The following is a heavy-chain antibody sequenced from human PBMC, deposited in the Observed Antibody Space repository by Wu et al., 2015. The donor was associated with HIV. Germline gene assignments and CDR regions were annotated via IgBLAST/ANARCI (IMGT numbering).Heavy chain of an antibody. CDR3: AREVGYSSGIGGGMDV. Sequence: QVQLVQSGAEVKKPGASVKVSCKASGYTFTSYYMHWVRQAPGQGLEWMGIINPSGGSTSYAQKFQGRVTMTRDTSTSTVYMELSSLRSEDTAVYYCAREVGYSSGIGGGMDVWGQGTTVTVSS. J-gene: IGHJ6*02. CDR2: INPSGGST. V-gene: IGHV1-46*01. CDR1: GYTFTSYY. D-gene: IGHD6-19*01.